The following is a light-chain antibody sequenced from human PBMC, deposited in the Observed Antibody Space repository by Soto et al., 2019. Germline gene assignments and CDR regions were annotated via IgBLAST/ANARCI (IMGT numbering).Light chain of an antibody. CDR2: DVS. CDR1: SSDVGIYKA. Sequence: QSVLTQPASVSGSPGQSITISCTGTSSDVGIYKAVSWYQQHPGKVPKLMIYDVSNRPSGVSNRFSGSKSGNTASLTISGLQAEDEADYYCSSYTIYHTYVFGSGTKVTV. J-gene: IGLJ1*01. V-gene: IGLV2-14*03. CDR3: SSYTIYHTYV.